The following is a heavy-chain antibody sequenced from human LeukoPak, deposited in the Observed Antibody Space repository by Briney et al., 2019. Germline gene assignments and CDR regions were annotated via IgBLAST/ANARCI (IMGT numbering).Heavy chain of an antibody. D-gene: IGHD2-15*01. J-gene: IGHJ3*02. CDR2: ISSTGSTI. CDR1: GFXXSDYY. CDR3: ARVVYCSGGSCQIFAFDI. Sequence: GSLRLXXAASGFXXSDYYMSWIRQAPGKGLEWVSYISSTGSTIFYADSVKGRFIISRDNAKNSLYLQMNSLRAEDTAVYYCARVVYCSGGSCQIFAFDIWGQGTMVTVSS. V-gene: IGHV3-11*01.